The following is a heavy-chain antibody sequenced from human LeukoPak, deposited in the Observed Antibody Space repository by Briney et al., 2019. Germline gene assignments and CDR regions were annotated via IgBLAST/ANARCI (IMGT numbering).Heavy chain of an antibody. J-gene: IGHJ4*02. CDR2: IYYSGST. CDR1: GGSISSYY. D-gene: IGHD3-10*01. Sequence: PPETLSLTCTVSGGSISSYYWSWIRQPPGKGLEWIGCIYYSGSTNYNPSLKSRVTISVDTSKNQFSLKLNSVTATDTAVYYCARGLWFGELTTPLDYWGQGTLVTVSS. CDR3: ARGLWFGELTTPLDY. V-gene: IGHV4-59*01.